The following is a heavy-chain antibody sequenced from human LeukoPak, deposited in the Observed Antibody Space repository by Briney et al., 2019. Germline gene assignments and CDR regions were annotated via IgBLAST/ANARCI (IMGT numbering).Heavy chain of an antibody. V-gene: IGHV4-31*03. CDR3: ARGKAAAGTGNWFDP. Sequence: PSETLSLTCTVSGGSIRSGGYYWSWIRQHPGKGQEWIGYIYYSGSTYYNPSLKSRVTISVDTSKNQFSLKLSSVTAADTAVYYCARGKAAAGTGNWFDPWGQGTLVTVSS. J-gene: IGHJ5*02. CDR1: GGSIRSGGYY. D-gene: IGHD6-13*01. CDR2: IYYSGST.